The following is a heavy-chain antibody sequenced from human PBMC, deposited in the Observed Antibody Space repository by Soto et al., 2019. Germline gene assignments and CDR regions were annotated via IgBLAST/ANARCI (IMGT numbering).Heavy chain of an antibody. CDR1: GYSFTTYG. V-gene: IGHV1-18*01. CDR3: GRVSSGWYGPEYFDL. Sequence: QVQLVQSGAEVKQPGASVKVSCKASGYSFTTYGISWVRQAPGQGLEWMGWISTYNGNTNYAQKLQGRVTMTTDTSTSTAYMELRSLRSDDTAVYYCGRVSSGWYGPEYFDLWGRGTLVTVSS. D-gene: IGHD6-19*01. J-gene: IGHJ2*01. CDR2: ISTYNGNT.